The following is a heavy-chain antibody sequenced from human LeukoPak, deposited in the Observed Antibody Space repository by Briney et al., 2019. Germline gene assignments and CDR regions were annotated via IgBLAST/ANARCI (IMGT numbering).Heavy chain of an antibody. CDR3: ASHIAVAGKGINYYYHYMDV. CDR2: IIPIFGTA. J-gene: IGHJ6*03. V-gene: IGHV1-69*05. CDR1: GGTFSSYA. Sequence: SVTVSCKASGGTFSSYAISWVRQAPGQGLEWMGGIIPIFGTANYAQKFQGRVTITTDESTSTAYMQLSSLRSEDTAVYYCASHIAVAGKGINYYYHYMDVWGKGTTVTVSS. D-gene: IGHD6-19*01.